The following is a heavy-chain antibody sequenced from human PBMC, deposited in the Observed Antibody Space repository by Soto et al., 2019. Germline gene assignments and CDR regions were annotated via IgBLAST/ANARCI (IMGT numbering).Heavy chain of an antibody. V-gene: IGHV1-18*01. CDR2: ISAYNGNT. CDR3: EGDKGDGSGSYYGY. D-gene: IGHD3-10*01. J-gene: IGHJ4*02. CDR1: GYTFTSYG. Sequence: QVQLVQSGAEVKKPGASVKVSCKASGYTFTSYGISWVRQAPGQGLEWMGWISAYNGNTNYAQKLQGRVTMTTDTSTTRAYMELRSLRSVATAVYYCEGDKGDGSGSYYGYWGQGTLVTVSS.